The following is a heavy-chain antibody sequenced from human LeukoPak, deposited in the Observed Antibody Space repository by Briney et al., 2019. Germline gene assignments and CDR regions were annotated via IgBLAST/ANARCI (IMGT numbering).Heavy chain of an antibody. Sequence: ASVKVSRKASGYTFTSYAMHWVRQAPGQGLEWMGRINPNSGGTNYAQKFQGRVTMTRDTSISTAYMELSRLRSDDTAVYYCARRKGDSRGLSGMRWFGPWGQGTLVTVFS. D-gene: IGHD6-19*01. V-gene: IGHV1-2*06. CDR1: GYTFTSYA. J-gene: IGHJ5*02. CDR3: ARRKGDSRGLSGMRWFGP. CDR2: INPNSGGT.